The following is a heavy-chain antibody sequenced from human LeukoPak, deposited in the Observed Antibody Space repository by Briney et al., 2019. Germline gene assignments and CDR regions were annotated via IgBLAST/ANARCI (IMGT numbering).Heavy chain of an antibody. Sequence: SMKVSCKASGFTFTSSAVQWVRQARGQRLEWIGWIVVGSGNTNYAQKFQERVTITRDMSTSTAYMELSSLRSEDTAVYYCARSGGGSGSYYNDWFDPWGQGTLVTVSS. CDR3: ARSGGGSGSYYNDWFDP. CDR2: IVVGSGNT. J-gene: IGHJ5*02. CDR1: GFTFTSSA. D-gene: IGHD3-10*01. V-gene: IGHV1-58*01.